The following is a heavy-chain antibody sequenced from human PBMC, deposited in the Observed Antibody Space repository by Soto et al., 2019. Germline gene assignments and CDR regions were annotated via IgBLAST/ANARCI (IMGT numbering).Heavy chain of an antibody. Sequence: SETLSLTCTVSGGSISSYYWSWIRQPPGKGLEWIGYICYSGSTNYNPSLKSRVTISVDTSKNQFSLKLSSVTAADTAVYYCAREIYDYDFWSGYYRGNWFDPWGQGTQVTVSS. CDR1: GGSISSYY. D-gene: IGHD3-3*01. CDR2: ICYSGST. V-gene: IGHV4-59*01. J-gene: IGHJ5*02. CDR3: AREIYDYDFWSGYYRGNWFDP.